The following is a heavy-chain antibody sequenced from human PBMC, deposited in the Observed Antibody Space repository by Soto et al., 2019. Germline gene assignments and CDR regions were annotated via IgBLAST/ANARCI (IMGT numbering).Heavy chain of an antibody. CDR3: ARVFGELLPNFDP. V-gene: IGHV4-59*01. CDR2: IYYSGST. CDR1: GGSISSYY. Sequence: SETLSLTCTVSGGSISSYYWSWIRQPPGKGLEWIGYIYYSGSTNYNPSLKSRVTISVDTSKNQSSLKLSSVTAADTAVYYCARVFGELLPNFDPWGQGTLVTVSS. D-gene: IGHD3-10*01. J-gene: IGHJ5*02.